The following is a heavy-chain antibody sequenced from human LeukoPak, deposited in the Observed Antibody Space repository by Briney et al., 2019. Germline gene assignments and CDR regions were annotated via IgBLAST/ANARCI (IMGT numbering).Heavy chain of an antibody. J-gene: IGHJ4*02. CDR3: ARGGSYYDSSGYDFDY. D-gene: IGHD3-22*01. V-gene: IGHV4-34*01. Sequence: PSETVTLICAVYGGPFSGYHWMWLRHPPGKGLVWIGEINHSGSTNYHPSLKRRVTISVDTSKDHFSLKLSSVTAADTAVYYCARGGSYYDSSGYDFDYWGQGTLVTVSS. CDR2: INHSGST. CDR1: GGPFSGYH.